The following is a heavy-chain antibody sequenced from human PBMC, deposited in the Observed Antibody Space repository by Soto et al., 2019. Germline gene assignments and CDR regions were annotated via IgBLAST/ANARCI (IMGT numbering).Heavy chain of an antibody. Sequence: PGESLKISCKGSGYSFTSYWIGWVRQMPGKGLEWMGIIYPGDSDTRYSPSFQGQVTISADKSISTAYLQRSSLKASDTAMYYCARAYSGYDWGGTGWFDPWGQGTLVTVSS. V-gene: IGHV5-51*01. CDR2: IYPGDSDT. CDR1: GYSFTSYW. CDR3: ARAYSGYDWGGTGWFDP. J-gene: IGHJ5*02. D-gene: IGHD5-12*01.